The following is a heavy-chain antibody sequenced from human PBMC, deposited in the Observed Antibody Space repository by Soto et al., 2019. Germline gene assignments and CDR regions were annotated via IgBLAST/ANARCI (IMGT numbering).Heavy chain of an antibody. CDR2: IYHSGNT. CDR1: GGSISSGGYY. Sequence: QVQLQESGPGLVKPSQTLSLTCTVSGGSISSGGYYWSWIRQHPGKGLEWIGFIYHSGNTFHNPSLKSRVVLSLDTSKNQFSLQLSSVTAADTAIYYCARGELWWDYWGQGSLATVSS. J-gene: IGHJ4*02. D-gene: IGHD2-21*01. V-gene: IGHV4-31*03. CDR3: ARGELWWDY.